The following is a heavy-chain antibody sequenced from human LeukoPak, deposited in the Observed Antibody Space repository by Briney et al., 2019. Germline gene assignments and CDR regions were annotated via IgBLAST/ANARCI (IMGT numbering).Heavy chain of an antibody. CDR2: IYHSGSA. CDR1: GYSISTNYY. V-gene: IGHV4-38-2*02. CDR3: ARHTYGYDLYYSDY. Sequence: SETLSLTCSVSGYSISTNYYWGWIRQPPGKGLEWIGSIYHSGSAYYNPSLKSRVTISIDTSKNQMSLRVNSVTAADTAVYYCARHTYGYDLYYSDYWGQGTLVTVSS. J-gene: IGHJ4*02. D-gene: IGHD5-18*01.